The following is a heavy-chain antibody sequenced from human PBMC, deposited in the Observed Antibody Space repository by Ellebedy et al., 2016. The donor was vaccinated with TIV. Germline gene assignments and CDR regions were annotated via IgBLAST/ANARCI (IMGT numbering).Heavy chain of an antibody. CDR2: FDPEDGET. CDR3: VTDLEDGNYVRFFDL. D-gene: IGHD3-16*01. Sequence: AASVKVFCKVSGYTLTELSIHWVRQAPGNGLEWMGGFDPEDGETIYAQKVQGRVTMTEDTSTDTAYMELSSLRSEDTAAYYCVTDLEDGNYVRFFDLWGRGTLVTVSS. V-gene: IGHV1-24*01. J-gene: IGHJ2*01. CDR1: GYTLTELS.